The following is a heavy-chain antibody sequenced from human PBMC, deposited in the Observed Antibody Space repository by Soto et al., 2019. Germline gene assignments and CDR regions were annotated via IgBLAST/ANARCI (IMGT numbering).Heavy chain of an antibody. V-gene: IGHV6-1*01. D-gene: IGHD5-12*01. CDR2: TYYRSKWYS. CDR1: WDSVVSNSAA. CDR3: ARSTRGHFKY. J-gene: IGHJ4*02. Sequence: QTRSITCATSWDSVVSNSAAWSWIRQSPSRGLDGLGRTYYRSKWYSDYAVSVKGRITINPETSKNELSLHLNSVTPDDTALYYCARSTRGHFKYWGEGSLVNVSS.